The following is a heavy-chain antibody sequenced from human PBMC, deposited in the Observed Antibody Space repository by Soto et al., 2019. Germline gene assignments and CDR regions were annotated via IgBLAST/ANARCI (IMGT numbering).Heavy chain of an antibody. J-gene: IGHJ4*02. CDR3: AKDLRDFWSGLPTGYFDY. D-gene: IGHD3-3*01. Sequence: PVGSLRLSCAASGFTFSSYAMSWVRQAPGKGLEWVSAISGSGGSTYYADSVKGRFTISRDNSKNTLYLQMNSLRAEDTAVYYCAKDLRDFWSGLPTGYFDYWGQGTLVTVS. CDR1: GFTFSSYA. CDR2: ISGSGGST. V-gene: IGHV3-23*01.